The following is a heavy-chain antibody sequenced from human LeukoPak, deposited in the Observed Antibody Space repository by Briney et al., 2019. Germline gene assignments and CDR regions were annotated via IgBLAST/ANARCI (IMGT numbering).Heavy chain of an antibody. CDR1: GGSISSYY. CDR2: IYYSGST. Sequence: SETLSLTCTVSGGSISSYYWSWIRQPPGKGLEWIGYIYYSGSTNYNPSLKSRVTISVGTSKNQFSLKLSSVTAADTAVYYCHARGYSYGYFDYWGQGTLVTVSS. D-gene: IGHD5-18*01. J-gene: IGHJ4*02. V-gene: IGHV4-59*08. CDR3: HARGYSYGYFDY.